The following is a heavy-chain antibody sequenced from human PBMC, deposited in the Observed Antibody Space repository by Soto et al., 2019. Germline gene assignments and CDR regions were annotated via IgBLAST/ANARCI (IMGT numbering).Heavy chain of an antibody. J-gene: IGHJ5*02. CDR3: ARQGWTLTTKNPFDI. CDR2: IYYSGST. V-gene: IGHV4-30-4*01. Sequence: PSETLSLTCTVSGGSISSGDYYWSWIRQPPGKGLEWIGYIYYSGSTYYNPSLKSRVTISVDTSKNQFSLKLSSVTAADSAVYFCARQGWTLTTKNPFDIWGQGTLVTVS. CDR1: GGSISSGDYY. D-gene: IGHD4-17*01.